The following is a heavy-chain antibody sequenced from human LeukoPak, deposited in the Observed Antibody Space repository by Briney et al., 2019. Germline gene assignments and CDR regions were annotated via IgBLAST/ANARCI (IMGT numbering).Heavy chain of an antibody. Sequence: GESLKISCKGSGYSFTNYWIGWVRQMPGKGLEWMGIIYPGDSDTRYSPSLQGQVTISADKSISTVYLQWSSLKASDTAVYYCARLVGASLVDYFQHWGQGTLVTVSS. V-gene: IGHV5-51*01. D-gene: IGHD1-26*01. CDR2: IYPGDSDT. CDR3: ARLVGASLVDYFQH. CDR1: GYSFTNYW. J-gene: IGHJ1*01.